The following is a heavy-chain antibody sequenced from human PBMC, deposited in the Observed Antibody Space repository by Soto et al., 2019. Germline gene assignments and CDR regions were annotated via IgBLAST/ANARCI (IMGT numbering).Heavy chain of an antibody. J-gene: IGHJ6*02. CDR2: ISDDGDST. CDR1: GFTFSDNA. Sequence: EVQLLESGGGLVQPGGSLRLSCGASGFTFSDNATTWVRQAPGKGLEWVSSISDDGDSTYYADSVKGRFTISRDNSKNTLFLQMSSLGAEDTAVYYCAKSLSTAVNYGLDVWGQGTSVTVSS. D-gene: IGHD2-2*01. CDR3: AKSLSTAVNYGLDV. V-gene: IGHV3-23*01.